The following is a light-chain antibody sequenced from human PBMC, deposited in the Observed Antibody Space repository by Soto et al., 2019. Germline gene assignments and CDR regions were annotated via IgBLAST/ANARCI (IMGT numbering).Light chain of an antibody. CDR2: DAS. V-gene: IGKV3-11*01. Sequence: VLTRCPGTLAASPGDRATVYCRAIQCVSSSYINWYQQRPGQAPRLLIHDASHRAAVIPARFSGSGFGTDFAFPISSLEPEEAAVYNCQQRSNWPPITIGQGTRLEIK. CDR1: QCVSSSY. J-gene: IGKJ5*01. CDR3: QQRSNWPPIT.